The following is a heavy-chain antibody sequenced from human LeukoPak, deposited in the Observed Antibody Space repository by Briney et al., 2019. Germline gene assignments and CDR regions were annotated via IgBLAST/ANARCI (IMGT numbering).Heavy chain of an antibody. Sequence: PGGSLRLSCAASGFTFSSYAMSWVRQAPGKGLEWVANIKQDGSEKYYVDSVKGRFTISRDNAKNSLFLQMNSLRAEDTAVYYCARGWSGWYLFDNWGQGTLVTVSS. CDR3: ARGWSGWYLFDN. CDR2: IKQDGSEK. J-gene: IGHJ4*02. D-gene: IGHD6-19*01. CDR1: GFTFSSYA. V-gene: IGHV3-7*05.